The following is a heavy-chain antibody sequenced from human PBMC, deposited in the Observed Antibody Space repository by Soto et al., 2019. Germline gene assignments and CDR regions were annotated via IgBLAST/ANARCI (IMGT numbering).Heavy chain of an antibody. V-gene: IGHV2-5*02. CDR3: AHRPSYCSGGSCYSGFDY. J-gene: IGHJ4*02. CDR1: GFSLSTSGVG. D-gene: IGHD2-15*01. Sequence: QITLKESGPTLVKPTQTLTLTCTFSGFSLSTSGVGVGWIRQPPGQALEWLALIYWDDDKRYSPSLKSRLTITKDTSKNQVVLTMTNMDPVDTATYYCAHRPSYCSGGSCYSGFDYWGQGTLDTVSS. CDR2: IYWDDDK.